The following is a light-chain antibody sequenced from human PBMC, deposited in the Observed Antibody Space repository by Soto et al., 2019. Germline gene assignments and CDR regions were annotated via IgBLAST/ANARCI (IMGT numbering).Light chain of an antibody. V-gene: IGKV3-20*01. Sequence: EIVMTQSPVTLSVSPGETVILSCRASQSLRSNLAWYQQKPGQTHRLLIYSASIRAAATQARFSGSGSGTDFTLTIRRLEPEDFAVYYCQQYGSSPWTFGQGTKVDIK. CDR3: QQYGSSPWT. CDR1: QSLRSN. J-gene: IGKJ1*01. CDR2: SAS.